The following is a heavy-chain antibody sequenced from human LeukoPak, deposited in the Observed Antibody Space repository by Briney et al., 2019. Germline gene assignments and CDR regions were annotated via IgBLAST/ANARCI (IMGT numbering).Heavy chain of an antibody. V-gene: IGHV3-23*01. CDR1: GFTFSTFA. D-gene: IGHD3-9*01. CDR2: ISETGRST. CDR3: ARDGHYDILTGYFRD. J-gene: IGHJ1*01. Sequence: GGSLRLSCVASGFTFSTFAMNWVRQAPGKGLEWVSTISETGRSTYYADSVKGQFTISRDNSKNTLYLQMNSLRAEDTAVYYCARDGHYDILTGYFRDWGQGTLVTVSS.